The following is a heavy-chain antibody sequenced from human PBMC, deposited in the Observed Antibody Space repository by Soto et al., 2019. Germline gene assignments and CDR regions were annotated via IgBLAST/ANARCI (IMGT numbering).Heavy chain of an antibody. J-gene: IGHJ4*02. CDR2: ISASGGSQ. CDR3: VNDAGSPLYDFCF. CDR1: GFVFKHHA. V-gene: IGHV3-23*01. Sequence: EMQLLESGGGLAQPGGSLRLSCAASGFVFKHHAMSWVRQAPGKGLEWIAAISASGGSQDHADSVKGRFFISRADSEDPRFLHLPNRTADDSGMCLWVNDAGSPLYDFCFWGQEIRASV. D-gene: IGHD3-3*01.